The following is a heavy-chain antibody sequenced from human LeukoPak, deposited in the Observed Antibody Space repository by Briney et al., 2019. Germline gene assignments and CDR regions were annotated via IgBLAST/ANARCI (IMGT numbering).Heavy chain of an antibody. CDR1: GFTFSSYA. CDR3: AKALTGGRYDTRHYYYYGMDV. V-gene: IGHV3-23*01. Sequence: GGSLRLSCAASGFTFSSYAMSWVRQAPGKGLEWVSAISGSGGSTYYADSVKGRFTISRDNSKNTLYLQMNSLRAEDTAVYYCAKALTGGRYDTRHYYYYGMDVRGQGTTVTVSS. D-gene: IGHD3-9*01. J-gene: IGHJ6*02. CDR2: ISGSGGST.